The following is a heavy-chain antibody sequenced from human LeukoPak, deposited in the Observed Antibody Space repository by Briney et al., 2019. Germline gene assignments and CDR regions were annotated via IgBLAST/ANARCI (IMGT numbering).Heavy chain of an antibody. CDR2: ISAYNGNT. D-gene: IGHD3-22*01. CDR1: GYTFTSYG. J-gene: IGHJ4*02. V-gene: IGHV1-18*01. CDR3: ARGRRDSSGYYYVFYLDY. Sequence: GASVKVSCKASGYTFTSYGISWVRQAPGQGLEWMGWISAYNGNTNYAQKLQGRVTMTTDTSTSTAYMELRSLRSDDTAVYYCARGRRDSSGYYYVFYLDYWGQGTLVTVSS.